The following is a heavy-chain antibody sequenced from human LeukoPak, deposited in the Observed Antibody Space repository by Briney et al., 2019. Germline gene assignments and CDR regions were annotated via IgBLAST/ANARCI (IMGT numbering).Heavy chain of an antibody. D-gene: IGHD3-22*01. Sequence: GGSLRLSCAASGFTFSSYGMHWVRQAPGKGLEWVAVISYDGSNKYYADSVKGRFTISRDNSKNTLYLQMNSLRAEDTAVYYSVRQPPGVYDTTQNWFDPWGQGTLVTVSS. CDR1: GFTFSSYG. CDR3: VRQPPGVYDTTQNWFDP. CDR2: ISYDGSNK. J-gene: IGHJ5*02. V-gene: IGHV3-30*03.